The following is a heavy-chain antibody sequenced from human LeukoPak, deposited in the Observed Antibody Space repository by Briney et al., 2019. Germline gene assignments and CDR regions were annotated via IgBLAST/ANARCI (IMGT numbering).Heavy chain of an antibody. CDR1: GGSISSGGYY. Sequence: PSQTLSLTCTVSGGSISSGGYYWSWIRQPPGKGLEWIGYIYHSGSTSYNPSLKSRVTISVDRSKNQFSLKLSSVTAADTAVYYCAREGSAAGRYFDYWGQGTLVTVSS. CDR3: AREGSAAGRYFDY. CDR2: IYHSGST. V-gene: IGHV4-30-2*01. J-gene: IGHJ4*02. D-gene: IGHD6-13*01.